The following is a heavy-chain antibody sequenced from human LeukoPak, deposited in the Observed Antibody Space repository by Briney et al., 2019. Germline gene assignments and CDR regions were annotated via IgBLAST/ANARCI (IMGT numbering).Heavy chain of an antibody. CDR3: AKDGSAYYYDSSGYYPDY. CDR1: GFTFSSYG. CDR2: IWYAGSNK. V-gene: IGHV3-33*06. D-gene: IGHD3-22*01. Sequence: GGSLRLSCAASGFTFSSYGMHWVRQAPGKGLEWVAVIWYAGSNKYYADSVKGRFTISRDNSKNTLYLQMNSLRAEDTAVYYCAKDGSAYYYDSSGYYPDYWGQGTLVSVSS. J-gene: IGHJ4*02.